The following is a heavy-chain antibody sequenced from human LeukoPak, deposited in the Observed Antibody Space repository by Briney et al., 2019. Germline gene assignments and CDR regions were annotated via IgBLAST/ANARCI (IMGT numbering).Heavy chain of an antibody. J-gene: IGHJ3*01. CDR2: ISSSGSTI. V-gene: IGHV3-48*03. CDR3: ARPSAYSPDGFDV. D-gene: IGHD1-26*01. CDR1: GFTFSSYE. Sequence: PGGSLRLSCAASGFTFSSYEMNWVRQAPGKGLEWVSYISSSGSTIYYADSVKGRFTISRDNAKNSLYLQMNSLRAEDTAVYYCARPSAYSPDGFDVWGQGTMVTISS.